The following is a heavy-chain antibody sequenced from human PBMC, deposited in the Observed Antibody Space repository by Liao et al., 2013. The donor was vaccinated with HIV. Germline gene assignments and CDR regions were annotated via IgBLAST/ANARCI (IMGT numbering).Heavy chain of an antibody. D-gene: IGHD1-26*01. CDR3: ARGRRPWELFYDYYYMDV. Sequence: QVQLQESGPGLVKPSQTLSLTCTVSGGSISXGDYYWSWIRQPPGKGLEWIGYISYSGSTNYNASLKSRVSISVDTSKNQFSLKVSSVTAADTAVYYCARGRRPWELFYDYYYMDVWGKGTTVTVSS. CDR1: GGSISXGDYY. CDR2: ISYSGST. J-gene: IGHJ6*03. V-gene: IGHV4-30-4*08.